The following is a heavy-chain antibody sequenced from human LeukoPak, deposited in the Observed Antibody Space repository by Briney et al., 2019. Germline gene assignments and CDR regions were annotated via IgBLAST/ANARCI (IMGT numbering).Heavy chain of an antibody. CDR1: GYTFTSYY. CDR3: ARVSLISGYDYDY. J-gene: IGHJ4*02. CDR2: SNPSGGSS. V-gene: IGHV1-46*01. D-gene: IGHD5-12*01. Sequence: GASGKVSCKASGYTFTSYYIHWVRQAPGQGLEWMGISNPSGGSSNYAQKFQGRVTMTRGTSTSTVYMELSSLRSEDTAVYYCARVSLISGYDYDYWGQGTLVTVSS.